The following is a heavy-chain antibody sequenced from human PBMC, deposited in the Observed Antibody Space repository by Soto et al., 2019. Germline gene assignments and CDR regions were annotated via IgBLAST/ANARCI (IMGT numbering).Heavy chain of an antibody. Sequence: QLLESGGGLVQPGGSLRLSCAASGFTFSRYAMSWVRQAPGKGLEWVSTVTGGGHTTYNADSVNGRFTISRDNSKNTLYLQMNNLRAEYTAIYYCASSSGDLDVYGMDIWGPGTTVTVSS. CDR2: VTGGGHTT. V-gene: IGHV3-23*01. CDR1: GFTFSRYA. D-gene: IGHD3-10*01. CDR3: ASSSGDLDVYGMDI. J-gene: IGHJ6*02.